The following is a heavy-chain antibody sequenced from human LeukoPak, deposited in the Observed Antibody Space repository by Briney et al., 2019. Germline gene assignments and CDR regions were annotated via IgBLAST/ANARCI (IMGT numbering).Heavy chain of an antibody. J-gene: IGHJ4*02. Sequence: PGGSLRLSCAASGFTFNNYGMSWVRQAPGKGLEWVSTITGSGTTTYYADSVQGRFTISRDNAKNSLYLQMNSLRAEDTAVYYCARAGFTFSDYFGSFFDYWGQGTLVTVSS. CDR1: GFTFNNYG. CDR2: ITGSGTTT. CDR3: ARAGFTFSDYFGSFFDY. D-gene: IGHD3-10*01. V-gene: IGHV3-23*01.